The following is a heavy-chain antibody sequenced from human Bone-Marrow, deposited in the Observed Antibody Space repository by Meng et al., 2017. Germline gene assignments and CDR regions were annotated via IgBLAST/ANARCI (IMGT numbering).Heavy chain of an antibody. V-gene: IGHV1-2*02. D-gene: IGHD3-3*01. CDR2: INPNSGGT. CDR3: ARDLYTIFGVVTPDAFDI. J-gene: IGHJ3*02. CDR1: GYTFTGYY. Sequence: ASVKVSCKASGYTFTGYYMHWVRQAPGQGLEWMGWINPNSGGTNYAQKFQGRVTMTRDTSTSTVYMELRRLRSEDTAVYYCARDLYTIFGVVTPDAFDIWGQGTMVTVSS.